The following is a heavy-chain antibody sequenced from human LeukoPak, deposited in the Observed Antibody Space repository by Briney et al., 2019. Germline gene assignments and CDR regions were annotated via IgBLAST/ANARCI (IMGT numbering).Heavy chain of an antibody. V-gene: IGHV3-53*01. CDR2: IYSDNT. CDR3: AIFSLGEYQLLNDY. D-gene: IGHD2-2*01. Sequence: GGSLRLSCTVSGFTVSSNSMSWVRQAPGKGLEWVSFIYSDNTHYSDSVKGRFTISRDNSKNTLYLQMNSLRAEDTAVYYCAIFSLGEYQLLNDYWGQGTLVTVSS. J-gene: IGHJ4*02. CDR1: GFTVSSNS.